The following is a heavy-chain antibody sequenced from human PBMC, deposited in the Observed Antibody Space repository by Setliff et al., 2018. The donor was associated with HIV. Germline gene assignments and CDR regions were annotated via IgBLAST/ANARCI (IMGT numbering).Heavy chain of an antibody. CDR2: ISAYNGNT. Sequence: ASVKVSCKASGYALTTYDINWVRQATGQGLEWMGWISAYNGNTNYAQKFQGRVTMTTDTSTSTAYMELRSLRSDDTAVYYCARGGAYYNFWSGSSDYFDYWGQGTLVTVSS. CDR1: GYALTTYD. CDR3: ARGGAYYNFWSGSSDYFDY. V-gene: IGHV1-18*01. D-gene: IGHD3-3*01. J-gene: IGHJ4*02.